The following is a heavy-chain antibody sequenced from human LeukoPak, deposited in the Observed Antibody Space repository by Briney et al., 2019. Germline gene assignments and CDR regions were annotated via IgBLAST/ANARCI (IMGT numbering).Heavy chain of an antibody. CDR2: IYPNGGT. D-gene: IGHD4-17*01. CDR1: GASISSGANY. CDR3: ARPSDYADFQH. J-gene: IGHJ1*01. Sequence: SQTLSLTCTVSGASISSGANYWHWIRQPAGRGLEWIGRIYPNGGTEYNPSLKNRVTILLDTSKNQFSLRLSFVTAADTAVYYCARPSDYADFQHWGQGTLVTVSS. V-gene: IGHV4-61*02.